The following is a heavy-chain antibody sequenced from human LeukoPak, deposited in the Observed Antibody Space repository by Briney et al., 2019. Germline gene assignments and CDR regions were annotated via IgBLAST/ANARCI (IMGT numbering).Heavy chain of an antibody. V-gene: IGHV3-49*04. CDR3: RRLGYCSSTSCSDFDY. CDR1: GFTFGDYA. J-gene: IGHJ4*02. D-gene: IGHD2-2*01. CDR2: IRSKAYGGTT. Sequence: GRSLRLSCTASGFTFGDYAMSWVRQAPGKGLEWVGFIRSKAYGGTTEYAASVKGRFTISRDDSKSIAYLLMNSLKTEDTAVYYCRRLGYCSSTSCSDFDYWGQGTLVTVSS.